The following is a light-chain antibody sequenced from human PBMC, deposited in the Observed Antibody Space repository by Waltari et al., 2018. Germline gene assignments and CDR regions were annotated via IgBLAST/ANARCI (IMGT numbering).Light chain of an antibody. V-gene: IGLV1-47*01. CDR1: SSNIGSNY. J-gene: IGLJ2*01. CDR3: AAWDDSLSGL. CDR2: RNN. Sequence: QSVLTQPPSASGTPGPRVTISCSGTSSNIGSNYVYWYQQPPGTAPKLLIYRNNQRPSGVPDRFSGSKSGTSASLAISGLRSEDEADYYCAAWDDSLSGLFGGGTKLTVL.